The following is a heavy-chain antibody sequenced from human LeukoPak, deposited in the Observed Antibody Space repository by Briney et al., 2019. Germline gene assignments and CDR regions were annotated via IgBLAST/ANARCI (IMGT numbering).Heavy chain of an antibody. CDR2: INPSGGST. CDR1: GYTFTKYY. V-gene: IGHV1-46*01. D-gene: IGHD5-18*01. Sequence: ASVKVSCKASGYTFTKYYFHWVRQAPGQGLEWMGVINPSGGSTNHAQKFQGRVTITTDESTSTAYMELSSLRSEDTAVYYCARAGYSYGPVNWGQGTLVTVSS. CDR3: ARAGYSYGPVN. J-gene: IGHJ4*02.